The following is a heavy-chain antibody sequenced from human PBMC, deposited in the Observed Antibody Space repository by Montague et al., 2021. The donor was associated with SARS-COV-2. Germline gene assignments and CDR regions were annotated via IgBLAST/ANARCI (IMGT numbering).Heavy chain of an antibody. Sequence: TLSLTCTVSGGSISSGSYYWSWIRQPAGKGLEWIGRIYTSGSTNYNPSLKSRVTISVDTSKNQFSLKLSSVTAADTAVYYCAREAPGRCSSGSCSLDNWFDPWGQGTLVTVSS. CDR2: IYTSGST. CDR1: GGSISSGSYY. D-gene: IGHD2-15*01. CDR3: AREAPGRCSSGSCSLDNWFDP. J-gene: IGHJ5*02. V-gene: IGHV4-61*02.